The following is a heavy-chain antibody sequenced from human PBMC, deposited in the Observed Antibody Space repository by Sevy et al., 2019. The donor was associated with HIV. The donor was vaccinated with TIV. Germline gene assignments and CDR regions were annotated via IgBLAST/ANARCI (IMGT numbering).Heavy chain of an antibody. V-gene: IGHV1-2*02. D-gene: IGHD3-16*01. CDR2: INPNSGGT. J-gene: IGHJ6*02. CDR3: ERQSAYHFYGMDV. CDR1: GYTFSDYY. Sequence: ASVKVSCKASGYTFSDYYIHWVRQAPGQGLEWMGWINPNSGGTNYAQKFQGRVTMTRDTSITTAYMELSRMRSDDTAVYYCERQSAYHFYGMDVWGQGTTVTVSS.